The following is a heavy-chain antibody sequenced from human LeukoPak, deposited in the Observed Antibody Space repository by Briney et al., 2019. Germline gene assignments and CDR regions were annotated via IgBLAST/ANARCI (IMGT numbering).Heavy chain of an antibody. J-gene: IGHJ3*02. Sequence: GASVKVSCKASGYTFTSYGISWVRQAPGQGLEWMGWISAYNGNTNYAQKLQGRVTMTTDTSTSTAYMELGSLRSDDTAVYYCAREQASTYYDFWSGERHDAFDIWGQGTMVTVSS. CDR1: GYTFTSYG. D-gene: IGHD3-3*01. CDR3: AREQASTYYDFWSGERHDAFDI. CDR2: ISAYNGNT. V-gene: IGHV1-18*01.